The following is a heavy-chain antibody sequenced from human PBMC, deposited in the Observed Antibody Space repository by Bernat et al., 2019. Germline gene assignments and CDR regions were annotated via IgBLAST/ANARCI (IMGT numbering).Heavy chain of an antibody. V-gene: IGHV4-31*03. Sequence: QVQLQESGPGLVKPSQTLSLTCTVSGGSISSGGYYWSWIRQHPGKGREWSGYIYYSRSTYYNPSLKSRVTIAVDTSKNQFSLKLSSVTAADTAVYYCARGSGCYPFDYWGQGTLVTVSS. CDR1: GGSISSGGYY. D-gene: IGHD6-19*01. J-gene: IGHJ4*02. CDR2: IYYSRST. CDR3: ARGSGCYPFDY.